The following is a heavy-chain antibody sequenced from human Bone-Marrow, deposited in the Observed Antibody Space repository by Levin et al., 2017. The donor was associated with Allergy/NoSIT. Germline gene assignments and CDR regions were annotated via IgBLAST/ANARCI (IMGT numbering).Heavy chain of an antibody. CDR1: SNYA. V-gene: IGHV3-30-3*02. CDR3: AKVAFARTNGFEDAFDM. D-gene: IGHD2-8*01. Sequence: SSNYAMHWVRQAPGKGLEWVAVISYDGSNHYYADSVKGRFTISRDKSKNTLYLQMNSLRDEDTAVYYCAKVAFARTNGFEDAFDMWGQGTMVTVSS. J-gene: IGHJ3*02. CDR2: ISYDGSNH.